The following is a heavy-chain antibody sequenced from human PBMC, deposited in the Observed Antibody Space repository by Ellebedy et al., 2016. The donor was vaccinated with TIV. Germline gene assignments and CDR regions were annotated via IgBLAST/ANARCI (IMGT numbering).Heavy chain of an antibody. CDR3: ADFHAA. Sequence: MPGGSLRLSCTVSGGSISNYYWSWVRQPPGKGLEWIGYIYYSGSTNYNPSLKSRVTISVDTSKNQFSLKLSSVTAADTALYYCADFHAAWGQGTLVTVSS. CDR2: IYYSGST. CDR1: GGSISNYY. J-gene: IGHJ5*02. V-gene: IGHV4-59*01.